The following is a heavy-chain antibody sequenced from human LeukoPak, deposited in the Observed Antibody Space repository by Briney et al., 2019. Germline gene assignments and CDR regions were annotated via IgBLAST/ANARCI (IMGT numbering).Heavy chain of an antibody. V-gene: IGHV3-53*01. CDR2: IYTGGGR. J-gene: IGHJ4*02. D-gene: IGHD5-12*01. CDR3: AKGFGGYSGYDRTFDY. Sequence: GGSLRLSCAASGFTVSSYYMNWVRQAPGKELEWVSVIYTGGGRYYADSVRGRFTISRDTSKNMVFLQMNSLRAEDTAVYYCAKGFGGYSGYDRTFDYWGQGTLVTVSS. CDR1: GFTVSSYY.